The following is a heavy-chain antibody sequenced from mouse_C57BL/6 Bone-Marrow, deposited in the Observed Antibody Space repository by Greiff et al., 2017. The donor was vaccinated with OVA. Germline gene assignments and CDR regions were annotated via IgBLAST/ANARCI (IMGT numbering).Heavy chain of an antibody. CDR3: ARGRFYDGYYWYFDV. D-gene: IGHD2-3*01. V-gene: IGHV1-42*01. Sequence: VQLKESGPELVKPGASVKISCKASGYSFTGYYMNWVKQSPEKSLEWIGEINPSTGGTTYNQKFKAKATLTVDKSSSTAYMQLMSLTSEDSAVDYCARGRFYDGYYWYFDVWGTGTTVTVSS. J-gene: IGHJ1*03. CDR2: INPSTGGT. CDR1: GYSFTGYY.